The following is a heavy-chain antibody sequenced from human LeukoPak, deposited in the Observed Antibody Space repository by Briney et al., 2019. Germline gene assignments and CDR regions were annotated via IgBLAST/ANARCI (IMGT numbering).Heavy chain of an antibody. Sequence: PGGSLRLSCADSGFTFSSSAMSWVRQAPGKGLEWVSAISNNGGYTYYADSVQGRFTISRDNSKSTLCLQMNSLRAEDTAVYYCAKQLGYCSDGSCYFPYWGQGTLVTVSS. J-gene: IGHJ4*02. V-gene: IGHV3-23*01. CDR3: AKQLGYCSDGSCYFPY. CDR2: ISNNGGYT. CDR1: GFTFSSSA. D-gene: IGHD2-15*01.